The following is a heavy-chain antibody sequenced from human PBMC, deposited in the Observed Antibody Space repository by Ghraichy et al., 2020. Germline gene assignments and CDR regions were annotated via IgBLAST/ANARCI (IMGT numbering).Heavy chain of an antibody. Sequence: ASVKVSCKASGYTFTGYYIHWVRQAPGQGLEWMGWINPNSGGTSYAQKFQGRVTMTRDTSISTAYMELSRLRSDDTAVYYCARDPPTAILFLDYWGQGTLVNVSS. J-gene: IGHJ4*02. CDR1: GYTFTGYY. D-gene: IGHD4-11*01. V-gene: IGHV1-2*02. CDR3: ARDPPTAILFLDY. CDR2: INPNSGGT.